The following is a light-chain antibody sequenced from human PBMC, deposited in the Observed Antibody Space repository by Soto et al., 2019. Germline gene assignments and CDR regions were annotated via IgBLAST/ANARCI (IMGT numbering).Light chain of an antibody. V-gene: IGKV1-33*01. J-gene: IGKJ5*01. CDR1: QNINNY. CDR2: DAS. Sequence: DIQMTQPPSSLSGSVGDRVTITCQASQNINNYLNWYQQKPGRAPKLLIYDASNLEAGVPSRFRGSGSGTDFTFTISRLQPEDIATYYCQQYENLPTFGQGTRLEIK. CDR3: QQYENLPT.